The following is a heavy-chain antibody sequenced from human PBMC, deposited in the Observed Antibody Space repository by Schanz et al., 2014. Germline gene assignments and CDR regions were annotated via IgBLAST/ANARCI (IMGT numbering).Heavy chain of an antibody. J-gene: IGHJ3*01. CDR1: GGSISSGVW. CDR2: IFHSGTT. CDR3: TRSTLWSYDV. D-gene: IGHD2-21*01. Sequence: QVQLQESGPGLVKPSGTLSLTCVVSGGSISSGVWWTWARQSPGKGLEWIGEIFHSGTTNYNPSLESRVPISVDNSKNQFSLILSSMTAADTAVYYCTRSTLWSYDVWGRGTMVIVSS. V-gene: IGHV4-4*02.